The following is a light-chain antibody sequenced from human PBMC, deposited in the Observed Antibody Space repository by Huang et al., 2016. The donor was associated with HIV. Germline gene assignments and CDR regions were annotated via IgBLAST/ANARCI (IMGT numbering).Light chain of an antibody. V-gene: IGKV1-NL1*01. CDR3: QQYYNTLPIT. J-gene: IGKJ5*01. Sequence: DIQMTQSPSSLSASVGDRVTITCRASQAISKSLAWYQQRPGQAPNLLLYATSRLENGIPSRFSCRGSGTDYTLSISSLQPEDSATYFCQQYYNTLPITFGQGTRLEI. CDR2: ATS. CDR1: QAISKS.